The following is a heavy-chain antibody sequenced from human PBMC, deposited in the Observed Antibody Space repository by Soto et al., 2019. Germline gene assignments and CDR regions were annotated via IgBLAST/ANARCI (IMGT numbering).Heavy chain of an antibody. D-gene: IGHD5-18*01. CDR2: IYYGGST. Sequence: SETLSLTCTVSGGSVSSSPYYWVWIRQPPGKGLEYIGNIYYGGSTYYSPSLKSRVTISVDTSTNQFSLKLSSVTAADTAVYYGASARGFSYGYCDYWGRGTMVTVAS. CDR3: ASARGFSYGYCDY. J-gene: IGHJ4*02. CDR1: GGSVSSSPYY. V-gene: IGHV4-39*01.